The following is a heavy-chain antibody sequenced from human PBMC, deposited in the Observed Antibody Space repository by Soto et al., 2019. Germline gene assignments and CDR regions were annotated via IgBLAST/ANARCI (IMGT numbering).Heavy chain of an antibody. CDR3: ARHTSSDRGAFDI. V-gene: IGHV4-39*01. CDR2: IYYSGST. Sequence: PSETLSLTCTVSGGSISSSSYYWGWIRQPPGKGLEWIGSIYYSGSTYYNPSLKSRVTISVDTSKNQFSLKLSSVTAADTAVYYCARHTSSDRGAFDIWGQGTMVTVSS. D-gene: IGHD2-15*01. J-gene: IGHJ3*02. CDR1: GGSISSSSYY.